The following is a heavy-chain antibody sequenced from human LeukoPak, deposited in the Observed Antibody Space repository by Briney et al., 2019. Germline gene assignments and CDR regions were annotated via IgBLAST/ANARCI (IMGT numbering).Heavy chain of an antibody. CDR1: GYTFTSYD. D-gene: IGHD5-12*01. CDR3: ARDYIGRLVDY. V-gene: IGHV1-8*01. Sequence: ASVKVSCKASGYTFTSYDINWVRQATGQGLEWMGWMNPNSGNTGYAQKFQGRVTITRDTSASTAYMELSSLRSEDTAVYYCARDYIGRLVDYWGQGTLVTVSS. CDR2: MNPNSGNT. J-gene: IGHJ4*02.